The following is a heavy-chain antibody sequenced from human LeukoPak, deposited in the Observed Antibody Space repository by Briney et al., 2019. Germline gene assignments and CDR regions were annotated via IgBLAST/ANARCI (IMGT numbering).Heavy chain of an antibody. D-gene: IGHD3-16*02. J-gene: IGHJ4*02. V-gene: IGHV3-30*02. CDR2: IRYDGSNK. Sequence: GGSLRLPCAASGFTFSSYGMHWVRQAPGKGLEWVAFIRYDGSNKYYADSVKGRFTISRDNSKNTLFLQMNSLRPEDTAVYYCARENRGLRLGELSVPLEWGQGTLVTVSS. CDR1: GFTFSSYG. CDR3: ARENRGLRLGELSVPLE.